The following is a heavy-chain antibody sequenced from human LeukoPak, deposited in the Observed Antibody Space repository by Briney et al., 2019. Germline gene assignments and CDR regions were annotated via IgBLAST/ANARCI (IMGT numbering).Heavy chain of an antibody. J-gene: IGHJ4*02. V-gene: IGHV3-30*03. CDR3: ARVWESCSFDY. Sequence: GRSLRLSCAASGFTFGSYDMHWVRQAPGKGLEWVAFISYDGNDKGYVDSGKGRFTVSRDNSKNTLYLQMNSLRVEDAAVYYCARVWESCSFDYWGQGTLVTVSS. CDR2: ISYDGNDK. D-gene: IGHD2-15*01. CDR1: GFTFGSYD.